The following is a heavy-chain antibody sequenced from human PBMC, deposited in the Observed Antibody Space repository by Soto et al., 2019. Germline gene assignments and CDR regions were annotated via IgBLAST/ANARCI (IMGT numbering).Heavy chain of an antibody. D-gene: IGHD6-19*01. V-gene: IGHV3-23*01. CDR2: ISNSGGTT. CDR3: AKYVAVAGTALYGMDV. CDR1: GFSFSSYA. Sequence: EVQLLESGGGLVQPGGSLRLSCAASGFSFSSYAISWARQAPGKGLEWVSAISNSGGTTFYADSVKGRFTISRDNFKNTVFLQMSSLRAEDTAVYYCAKYVAVAGTALYGMDVWGQGTTVTVSS. J-gene: IGHJ6*02.